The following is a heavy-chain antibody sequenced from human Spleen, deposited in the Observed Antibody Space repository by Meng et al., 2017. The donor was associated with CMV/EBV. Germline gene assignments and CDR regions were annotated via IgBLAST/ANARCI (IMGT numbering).Heavy chain of an antibody. CDR2: ISAYNGNT. Sequence: ISWVRQDPGQGSEWMGWISAYNGNTNYAQKLQGRVTMTTDTSTSTAYMELRSLRSDDTAVYYCARATSITIFGVVIIDKSHYGMDVWGQGTTVTVSS. CDR3: ARATSITIFGVVIIDKSHYGMDV. J-gene: IGHJ6*02. V-gene: IGHV1-18*01. D-gene: IGHD3-3*01.